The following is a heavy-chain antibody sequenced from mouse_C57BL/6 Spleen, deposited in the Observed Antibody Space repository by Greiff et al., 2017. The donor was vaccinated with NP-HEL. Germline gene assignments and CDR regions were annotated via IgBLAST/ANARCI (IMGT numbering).Heavy chain of an antibody. CDR2: IRNKANGYTT. D-gene: IGHD1-1*01. J-gene: IGHJ3*01. V-gene: IGHV7-3*01. CDR3: ASYYYGSSYVWFAY. CDR1: GFTFTDYY. Sequence: DVQLVESGGGLVQPGGSLSLSCAASGFTFTDYYMSWVRQPPGKALEWLGFIRNKANGYTTEYSASVKGRFTISRDNSQSILYLQMNALRAEDSATYYCASYYYGSSYVWFAYWGQGTLVTVSA.